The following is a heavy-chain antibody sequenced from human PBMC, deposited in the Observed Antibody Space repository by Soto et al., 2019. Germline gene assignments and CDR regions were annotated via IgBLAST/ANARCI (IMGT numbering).Heavy chain of an antibody. D-gene: IGHD3-9*01. CDR1: GFTFSDHQ. V-gene: IGHV3-53*01. J-gene: IGHJ4*02. CDR3: ARAGSPFHADSTGYWAFDY. Sequence: EVQLVESGGGLIQPGGSLRLSCAASGFTFSDHQMNWVRQAPGRGLEWVSVIYSSGTTYYGDSVKGRFTISRDNSKNPLYLQMNSLRTEDTALDYCARAGSPFHADSTGYWAFDYWGQGTLVTVSS. CDR2: IYSSGTT.